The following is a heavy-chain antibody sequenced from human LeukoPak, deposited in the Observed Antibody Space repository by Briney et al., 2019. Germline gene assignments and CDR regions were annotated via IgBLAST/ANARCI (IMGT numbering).Heavy chain of an antibody. V-gene: IGHV4-39*01. J-gene: IGHJ3*02. CDR3: AKHSFYSI. CDR2: IYYSGIT. CDR1: GGSISSNSYY. Sequence: SETLSLTCSVSGGSISSNSYYWGWIRQPPGKGLEWIGNIYYSGITYYNPSLKSRVTISVDTSKNQFSLKLSSVTAADTAVYFCAKHSFYSIWGQGTMVTVSS. D-gene: IGHD3-16*02.